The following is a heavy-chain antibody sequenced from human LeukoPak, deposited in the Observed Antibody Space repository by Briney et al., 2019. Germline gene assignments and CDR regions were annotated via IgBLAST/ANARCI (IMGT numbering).Heavy chain of an antibody. CDR1: GGSISSSSYY. CDR2: IYYSGST. CDR3: ARHGVEATPDYYYMDV. V-gene: IGHV4-39*01. D-gene: IGHD1-26*01. Sequence: PSETLSLTCTVSGGSISSSSYYWGWIRQPPGKGLEWIGSIYYSGSTYYNPSLKSRVTISVDTSKKQFSLKLSSVTAADTAVYYCARHGVEATPDYYYMDVWGKGTTVTVSS. J-gene: IGHJ6*03.